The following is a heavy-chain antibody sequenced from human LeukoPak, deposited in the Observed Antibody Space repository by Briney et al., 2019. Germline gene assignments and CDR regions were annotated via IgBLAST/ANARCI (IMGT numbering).Heavy chain of an antibody. CDR3: ASRIAVAGRYFDY. CDR2: IYHSGST. J-gene: IGHJ4*02. Sequence: PSETLSLTCAVSGGSISSSNWWSWVRPPPGKGLEWIGEIYHSGSTNYNPSLKSRVTISVDKSKNQFSLKLSSVTAADTAVYYCASRIAVAGRYFDYWGQGTLVTVSS. D-gene: IGHD6-19*01. V-gene: IGHV4-4*02. CDR1: GGSISSSNW.